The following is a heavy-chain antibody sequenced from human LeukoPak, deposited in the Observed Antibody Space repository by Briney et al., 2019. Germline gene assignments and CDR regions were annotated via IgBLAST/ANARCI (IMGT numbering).Heavy chain of an antibody. CDR3: ARELSGCSWFDP. Sequence: SQTLSLTCALSGDSVSTNNTAWNWISQPPSRGVEWLGRTYYRSKWYNDYAVSVKSRITINADTSKNQVSLQLNSVTPEDTAVYYCARELSGCSWFDPWGQGTLVTVSS. J-gene: IGHJ5*01. V-gene: IGHV6-1*01. CDR1: GDSVSTNNTA. CDR2: TYYRSKWYN. D-gene: IGHD6-19*01.